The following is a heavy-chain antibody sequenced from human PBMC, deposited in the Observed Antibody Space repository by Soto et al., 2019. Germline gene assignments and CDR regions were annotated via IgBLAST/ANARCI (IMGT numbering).Heavy chain of an antibody. V-gene: IGHV4-59*12. Sequence: PSETLSLTCTVSDGSISSYYWGWIRQPPGKGLEWIGEINHSGSANYNPSLKTRVTISVDTSKNQFSLKLSSVTAADTAVYYCVRYTGRIAAARTYYYYGMDVWGQGTTVTVSS. CDR2: INHSGSA. CDR3: VRYTGRIAAARTYYYYGMDV. D-gene: IGHD6-13*01. CDR1: DGSISSYY. J-gene: IGHJ6*02.